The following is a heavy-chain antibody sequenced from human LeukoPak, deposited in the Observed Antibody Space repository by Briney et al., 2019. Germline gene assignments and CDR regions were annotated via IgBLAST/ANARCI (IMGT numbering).Heavy chain of an antibody. J-gene: IGHJ6*03. CDR3: ARVPYEIRLYYMDV. CDR2: IFYSGST. D-gene: IGHD2-21*01. CDR1: GGPIISGSHF. V-gene: IGHV4-39*07. Sequence: SETLSLTCTVSGGPIISGSHFWGWIRQPPGKGLEWIGFIFYSGSTYYNPSLTSRVTISVDTSGNQFSLKVTSVTAADAAVYYCARVPYEIRLYYMDVWGKGTTVTVSS.